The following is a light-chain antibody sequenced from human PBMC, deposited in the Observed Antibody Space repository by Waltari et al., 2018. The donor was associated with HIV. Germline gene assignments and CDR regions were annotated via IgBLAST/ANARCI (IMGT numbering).Light chain of an antibody. J-gene: IGLJ3*02. CDR3: HSWDTNNVQV. Sequence: SFDLIQPPSVSVSPGQTAAITCSGDKLGSTYACWFQQKPGQSPVLVISQDSTRPSGNPERFSGSKSGNTATLTITGTQAMDEADYYCHSWDTNNVQVFGGGTKLTVL. CDR2: QDS. V-gene: IGLV3-1*01. CDR1: KLGSTY.